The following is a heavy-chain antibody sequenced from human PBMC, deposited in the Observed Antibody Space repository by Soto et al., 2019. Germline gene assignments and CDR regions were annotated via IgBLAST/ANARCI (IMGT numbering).Heavy chain of an antibody. CDR2: IRSKAYGGTT. CDR3: TRKIYYDILTGPTDSYYYYGMDV. Sequence: PGGSLRLSCTASGFTFGDYAMSWVRQAPGKGLEWVGFIRSKAYGGTTEYAASVKGRFTISRDDSKSIAYLQMNSLKTEDTAVYYCTRKIYYDILTGPTDSYYYYGMDVWGQGTTVTVSS. V-gene: IGHV3-49*04. J-gene: IGHJ6*02. D-gene: IGHD3-9*01. CDR1: GFTFGDYA.